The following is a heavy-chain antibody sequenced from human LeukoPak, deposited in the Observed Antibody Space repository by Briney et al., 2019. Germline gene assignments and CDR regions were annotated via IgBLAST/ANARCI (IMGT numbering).Heavy chain of an antibody. Sequence: ASVSVSCKASGGTFSSYAISWVRQAPGQGLEWMGGIIPIFGTANYAQKFQGRVTITTDESTSTAYMELSSLRSEDTTVYYCANRRFDYDFWSGYEGNDAFDIWGQGTMVTVSS. CDR2: IIPIFGTA. CDR1: GGTFSSYA. CDR3: ANRRFDYDFWSGYEGNDAFDI. V-gene: IGHV1-69*05. D-gene: IGHD3-3*01. J-gene: IGHJ3*02.